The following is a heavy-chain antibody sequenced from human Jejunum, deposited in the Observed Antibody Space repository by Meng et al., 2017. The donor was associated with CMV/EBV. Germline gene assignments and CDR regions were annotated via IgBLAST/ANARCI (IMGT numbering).Heavy chain of an antibody. CDR1: GGSISSGDYY. J-gene: IGHJ5*02. CDR2: IYYSGST. D-gene: IGHD3-22*01. CDR3: ARAQWLLGYWFDP. V-gene: IGHV4-30-4*08. Sequence: VSGGSISSGDYYWSWIRQPPGKGLEWIGYIYYSGSTYYNPSLKSRVTISVDTSKNQFSLKLSSVTAADTAVYYCARAQWLLGYWFDPWGQGTLVTVSS.